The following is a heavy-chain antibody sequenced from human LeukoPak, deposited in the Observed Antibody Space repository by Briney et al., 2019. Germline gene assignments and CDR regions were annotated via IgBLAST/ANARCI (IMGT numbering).Heavy chain of an antibody. CDR2: IYSGGNT. Sequence: PGGSLRLSCAASGFIVSSNYMSWVRQAPGKGLEWVSVIYSGGNTYYADSAKGRFTISRDNSKNTLYLQMGSLRAEDMAVYYCARADNWNDAFAFDIWGQGTMVTVSS. J-gene: IGHJ3*02. V-gene: IGHV3-53*05. D-gene: IGHD1-1*01. CDR1: GFIVSSNY. CDR3: ARADNWNDAFAFDI.